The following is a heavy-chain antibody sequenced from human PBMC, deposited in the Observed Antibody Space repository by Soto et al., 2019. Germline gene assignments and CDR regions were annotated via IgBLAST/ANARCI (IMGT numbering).Heavy chain of an antibody. CDR3: TTHMIVVAYDAFDI. J-gene: IGHJ3*02. CDR1: GFTFSNAW. D-gene: IGHD3-22*01. V-gene: IGHV3-15*07. Sequence: EVQLVESGGGLVKPGGSLRLSCAASGFTFSNAWMNWVRQAPGKGLEWVGRIKSKTDGGTTDYAAPVKGRFTISRDDSKNTLYLQRNSLKTEDTAVYYCTTHMIVVAYDAFDIWGQGTMVTVSS. CDR2: IKSKTDGGTT.